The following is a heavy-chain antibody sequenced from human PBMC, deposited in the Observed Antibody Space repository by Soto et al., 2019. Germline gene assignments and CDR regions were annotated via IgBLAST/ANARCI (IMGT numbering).Heavy chain of an antibody. Sequence: GWSLRLSCAASGFTFGSYWMHWVRQAPGKGLVWVSRVNSDGSSTTYADSVRGRFTISRDNAKNTLYLQMNSLRAEDTAVYYCASSLLTPFDYWGQGTLVTVSS. CDR2: VNSDGSST. J-gene: IGHJ4*02. CDR3: ASSLLTPFDY. CDR1: GFTFGSYW. D-gene: IGHD7-27*01. V-gene: IGHV3-74*01.